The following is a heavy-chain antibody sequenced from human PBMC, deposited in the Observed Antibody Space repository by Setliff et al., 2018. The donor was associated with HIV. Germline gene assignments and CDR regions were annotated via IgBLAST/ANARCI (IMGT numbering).Heavy chain of an antibody. CDR1: GFTFSSNS. V-gene: IGHV3-73*01. CDR3: TRPQYFYDIGGSEY. CDR2: IKTRADNYAT. D-gene: IGHD3-22*01. Sequence: PGGSLRLSCAASGFTFSSNSMSGVRQASGKGLEWLGRIKTRADNYATAYAASVEGRFTISRDDSMNTAYLQMNSLKIEDTAVYYCTRPQYFYDIGGSEYWGQGTLVTVSS. J-gene: IGHJ4*02.